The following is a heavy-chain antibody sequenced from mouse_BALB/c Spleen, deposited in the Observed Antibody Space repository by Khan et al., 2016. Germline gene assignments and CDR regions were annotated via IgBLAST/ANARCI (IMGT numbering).Heavy chain of an antibody. V-gene: IGHV1-81*01. Sequence: QVQLQQSGPELVKSGASVKMSCKASGYTFTDYVISWVKQRTGQGLEWIGEIYPGSGSTYYNEKFKGKATLTADKSSNTAYMQLSSLTSEDSAVYFCARSGTARAKDDYWGQGTTLTVSS. J-gene: IGHJ2*01. CDR3: ARSGTARAKDDY. CDR2: IYPGSGST. CDR1: GYTFTDYV. D-gene: IGHD3-1*01.